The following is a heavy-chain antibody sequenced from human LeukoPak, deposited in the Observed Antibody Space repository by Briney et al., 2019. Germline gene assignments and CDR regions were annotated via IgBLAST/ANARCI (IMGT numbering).Heavy chain of an antibody. CDR3: ARALSIAARPGWFDP. V-gene: IGHV4-59*01. D-gene: IGHD6-6*01. CDR1: GGSISSYY. CDR2: IYYSGST. Sequence: PSETLSLTCTVSGGSISSYYWSWIRQPPGKGLEWIGYIYYSGSTNYNPSLKSRVTISVDTSKNQFSLKLSSVTAADTAVYYCARALSIAARPGWFDPWGQGTLVTVSS. J-gene: IGHJ5*02.